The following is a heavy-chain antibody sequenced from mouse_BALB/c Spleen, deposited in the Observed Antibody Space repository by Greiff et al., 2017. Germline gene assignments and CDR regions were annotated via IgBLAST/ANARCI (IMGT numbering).Heavy chain of an antibody. CDR1: GFNIKDTY. V-gene: IGHV14-3*02. Sequence: EVQLQQSGAELVKPGASVKLSCTASGFNIKDTYMHWVKQRPEQGLEWIGRIDPANGNTKYDPKFQGKATITADTSSNTAYLQLSSLTSDDTAVYYCARRVGYYYAMDYWGQGTSVTVSS. CDR2: IDPANGNT. J-gene: IGHJ4*01. CDR3: ARRVGYYYAMDY.